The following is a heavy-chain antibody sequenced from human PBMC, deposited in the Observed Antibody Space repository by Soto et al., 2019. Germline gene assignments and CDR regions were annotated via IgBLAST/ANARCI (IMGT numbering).Heavy chain of an antibody. J-gene: IGHJ4*02. Sequence: GGSLRLSCAASGFTFSSYWMSWVRQAPGKGLEWVANIKQDGSEKYYVDSVKGRFTISRANAKNSLYLQMNSLRAEDTAGYYCAREGSITIFGAPQYYFDYWGQGTLVTVSS. V-gene: IGHV3-7*01. CDR2: IKQDGSEK. CDR1: GFTFSSYW. D-gene: IGHD3-3*01. CDR3: AREGSITIFGAPQYYFDY.